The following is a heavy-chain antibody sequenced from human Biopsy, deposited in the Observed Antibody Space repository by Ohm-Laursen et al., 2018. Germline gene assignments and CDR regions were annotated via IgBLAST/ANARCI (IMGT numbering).Heavy chain of an antibody. CDR1: GFTFSDYQ. CDR3: GRSYGIMAAPVHL. CDR2: ISSGGSTI. V-gene: IGHV3-11*01. J-gene: IGHJ4*01. D-gene: IGHD3-16*01. Sequence: GSLRLSCAASGFTFSDYQMSWIRQTPGKGLEWVSHISSGGSTIFHADSVKGRFTISRDDAKGSLYLQMTSLRAEDTAAYYCGRSYGIMAAPVHLWGQGTLVTVSS.